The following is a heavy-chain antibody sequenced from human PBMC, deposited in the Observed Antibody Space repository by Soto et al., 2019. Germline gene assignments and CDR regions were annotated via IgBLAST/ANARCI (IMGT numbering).Heavy chain of an antibody. Sequence: GGSLRLSCATSGFTFSNYDMNWVRQAPGKGLKWVSGISGSGGSRYYADSVKGRFTISRDNSKSTLYPQMNSLRAEDTAIYYCAKADSVDYGEFDYWGQGTLVTVSS. D-gene: IGHD4-17*01. V-gene: IGHV3-23*01. CDR1: GFTFSNYD. CDR2: ISGSGGSR. CDR3: AKADSVDYGEFDY. J-gene: IGHJ4*02.